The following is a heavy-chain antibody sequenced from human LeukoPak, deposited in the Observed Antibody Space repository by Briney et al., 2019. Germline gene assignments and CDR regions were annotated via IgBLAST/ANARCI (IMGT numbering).Heavy chain of an antibody. CDR3: ARDGSMAGFDY. D-gene: IGHD6-19*01. J-gene: IGHJ4*02. CDR1: GGSISSYY. V-gene: IGHV4-59*01. Sequence: SETLSLTCTVSGGSISSYYWSWIRQPPGKGLEWIGYIYYSGSTNYNPSLKSRVTISVDTSKNQFSLKLNSVTAADTAVYYCARDGSMAGFDYWGQGTLVTVSS. CDR2: IYYSGST.